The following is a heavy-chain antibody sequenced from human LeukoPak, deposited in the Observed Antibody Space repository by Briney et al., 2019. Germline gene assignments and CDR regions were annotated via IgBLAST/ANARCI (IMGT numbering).Heavy chain of an antibody. CDR3: ARGPTMGYYYYYMDV. CDR1: GGSFSGYY. Sequence: SETLSLTCAVYGGSFSGYYWSWIRQPPGKGLEWIGEINHSGSTNYNPSLKSRGTISVDTSKNQFSLKMSSVTAADTAVYYCARGPTMGYYYYYMDVWGKGTTVTVSS. D-gene: IGHD3-10*01. V-gene: IGHV4-34*01. CDR2: INHSGST. J-gene: IGHJ6*03.